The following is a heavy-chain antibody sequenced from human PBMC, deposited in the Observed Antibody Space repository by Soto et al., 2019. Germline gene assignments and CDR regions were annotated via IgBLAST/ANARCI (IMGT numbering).Heavy chain of an antibody. CDR1: GFTFSSYE. D-gene: IGHD2-21*01. V-gene: IGHV3-48*03. CDR2: ISSSGSTI. CDR3: CTLWVNYYYYYGMDV. J-gene: IGHJ6*02. Sequence: VQLVESGGGLVQPGGSLRLSCAASGFTFSSYEMNWVRQAPGKGLEWVSYISSSGSTIYYADSVKGRFTISRDNAKNSLYLQMNSLRAEDTAVYYCCTLWVNYYYYYGMDVWGQGTTVTVSS.